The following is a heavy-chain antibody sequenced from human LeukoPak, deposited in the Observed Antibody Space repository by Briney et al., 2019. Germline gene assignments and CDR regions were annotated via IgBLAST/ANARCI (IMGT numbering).Heavy chain of an antibody. V-gene: IGHV1-69*05. CDR2: IIPIPGTA. J-gene: IGHJ4*02. D-gene: IGHD1-14*01. CDR1: GGTFSTYA. Sequence: SVKVSCKASGGTFSTYAISWVRQAPGQGLEWMGGIIPIPGTANYAQKFQGRVTFTTDESTNTAYMELSSLRSEDTAVYYCARGGTFYRRTLLNYFDYWGQGSLVAVSS. CDR3: ARGGTFYRRTLLNYFDY.